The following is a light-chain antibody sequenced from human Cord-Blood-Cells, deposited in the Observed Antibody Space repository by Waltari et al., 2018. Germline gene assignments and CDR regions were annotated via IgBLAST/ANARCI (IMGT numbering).Light chain of an antibody. CDR1: QSVSSSY. CDR2: GAS. Sequence: EIVLTQSPGTLSLSLGERATLSCRASQSVSSSYLAWYQQKPGQAPRLLIYGASSRATGIPDRFSGSGSGTDFTLTISRLEPEDFAVYYCRQYGSSPATFGQGTKVEIK. J-gene: IGKJ1*01. V-gene: IGKV3-20*01. CDR3: RQYGSSPAT.